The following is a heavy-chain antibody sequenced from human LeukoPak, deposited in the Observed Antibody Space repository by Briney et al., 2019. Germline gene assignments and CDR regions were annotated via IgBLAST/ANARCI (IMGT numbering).Heavy chain of an antibody. CDR3: AVRGNTYYYDSSGYDY. V-gene: IGHV3-21*01. Sequence: GGSLRLSCAASGFTFSSYSMNWVRQALGKGLEWVSCISSSSSYIYYADSVKGRFTISRDNAKNSLYLQMNSLRAEDTAAYYCAVRGNTYYYDSSGYDYWGQGTLVTVSS. CDR2: ISSSSSYI. D-gene: IGHD3-22*01. J-gene: IGHJ4*02. CDR1: GFTFSSYS.